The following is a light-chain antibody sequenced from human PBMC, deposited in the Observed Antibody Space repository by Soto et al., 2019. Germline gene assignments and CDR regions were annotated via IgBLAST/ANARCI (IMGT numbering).Light chain of an antibody. V-gene: IGLV2-23*01. Sequence: QSALTQPASVSGSPGQSITISCTGSSSDVGSYNFVSWHQQHPGKAPKLMIYEGSKRPSGVSNRFSSSKSGNTASLTISGLQAEDEADYYCCSYAGSSTWVFGGGTKLTVL. CDR2: EGS. J-gene: IGLJ3*02. CDR3: CSYAGSSTWV. CDR1: SSDVGSYNF.